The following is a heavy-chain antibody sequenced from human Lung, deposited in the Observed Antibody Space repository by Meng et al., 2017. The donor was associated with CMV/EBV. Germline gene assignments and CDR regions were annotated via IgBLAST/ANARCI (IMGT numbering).Heavy chain of an antibody. D-gene: IGHD5-12*01. V-gene: IGHV4-34*01. CDR1: GGSFSSYY. CDR2: INHSGGT. CDR3: LRGPQVSWLRSRLAAFDI. Sequence: SXTXPLXCAVYGGSFSSYYWTWIRQPPGKGLEWIGEINHSGGTNYKPSLKSRVAILVDTSKNQFSLKLSSLTAADTAVYYCLRGPQVSWLRSRLAAFDIXGQGXMVTVSS. J-gene: IGHJ3*02.